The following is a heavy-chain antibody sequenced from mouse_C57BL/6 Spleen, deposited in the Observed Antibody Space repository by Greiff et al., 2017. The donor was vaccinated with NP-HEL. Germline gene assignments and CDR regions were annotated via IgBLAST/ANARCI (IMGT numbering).Heavy chain of an antibody. D-gene: IGHD1-1*01. J-gene: IGHJ3*01. V-gene: IGHV1-53*01. CDR3: ERNDYDGSYRFAY. Sequence: VQLKQPGADLVKPGASVKLSCKSSGYTFTSYWMPWVQQRPVQGLELIGTINPSNGGTNYHETFKSQATLTVDNTASTAYMQLSSLTAEDSAVYYCERNDYDGSYRFAYWGQGTLVTVAA. CDR2: INPSNGGT. CDR1: GYTFTSYW.